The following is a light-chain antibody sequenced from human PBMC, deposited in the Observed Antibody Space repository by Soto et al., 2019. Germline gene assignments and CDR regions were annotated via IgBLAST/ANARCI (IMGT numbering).Light chain of an antibody. Sequence: DIQMTQSPSSLSASVGDRVTITCQASQDISNYLNWYQQKPGKAPKLLIYDASNLETGVPSRFSGSGSGTDFTFTISSLQPEDIATYYCQQYDISLRLYTFGQGTKLEIK. V-gene: IGKV1-33*01. CDR1: QDISNY. J-gene: IGKJ2*01. CDR3: QQYDISLRLYT. CDR2: DAS.